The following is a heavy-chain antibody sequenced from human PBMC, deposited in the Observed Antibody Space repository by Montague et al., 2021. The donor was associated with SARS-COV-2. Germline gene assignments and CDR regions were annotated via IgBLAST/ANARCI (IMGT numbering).Heavy chain of an antibody. J-gene: IGHJ6*02. Sequence: SGTLSLTCAAYGGSFSGYYWSWIRQPPGKGLEWIGEINHSGSTNYNPSLKSRVTISVDTSKNQFSLKLSSVTAADAAVYYCARGRTVTTFYYYYGMDVWGQGTTVTVSS. CDR1: GGSFSGYY. V-gene: IGHV4-34*01. CDR3: ARGRTVTTFYYYYGMDV. CDR2: INHSGST. D-gene: IGHD4-17*01.